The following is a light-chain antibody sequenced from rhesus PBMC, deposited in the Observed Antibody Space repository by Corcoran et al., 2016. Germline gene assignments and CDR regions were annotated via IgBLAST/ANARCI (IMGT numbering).Light chain of an antibody. V-gene: IGKV3-53*01. CDR1: QSVSSS. CDR3: QKYSSSPYS. Sequence: QVILTQSPATLSLSPGERATLSCRASQSVSSSLAWYQQKPGQAPRLLLYGASSRAPGIPDRVSGSGAGTDFTLTISSLEPEDFAVYYCQKYSSSPYSFGQGTKVEIK. CDR2: GAS. J-gene: IGKJ2*01.